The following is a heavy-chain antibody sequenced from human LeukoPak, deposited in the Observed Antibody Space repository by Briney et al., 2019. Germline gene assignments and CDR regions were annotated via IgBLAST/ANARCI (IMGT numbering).Heavy chain of an antibody. D-gene: IGHD6-13*01. CDR1: GYTFTSYD. CDR3: ARAPWAAAGIMPES. V-gene: IGHV1-8*01. Sequence: GASVKVSCKASGYTFTSYDINWVRQATGQGLEWMGWMNPNSGNTGYAQKFQGRVTMTRNTSISTAYMELSSLRSEDTAVYYCARAPWAAAGIMPESWGQGTLVTVSS. CDR2: MNPNSGNT. J-gene: IGHJ5*02.